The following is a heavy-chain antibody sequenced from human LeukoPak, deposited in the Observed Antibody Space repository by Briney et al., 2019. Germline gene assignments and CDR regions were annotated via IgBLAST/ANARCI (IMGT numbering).Heavy chain of an antibody. D-gene: IGHD3-9*01. CDR2: IYSGGST. V-gene: IGHV3-53*01. J-gene: IGHJ6*03. Sequence: PGGSLRLSCAASGFTFSSYWMSWVRQAPGKGLEWVSVIYSGGSTYYADSVKGRFTISRDNSKNTLYLQMNSLRAEDTAVYYCARVHNDILTGYPYYYYMDVWGKGTTVTISS. CDR3: ARVHNDILTGYPYYYYMDV. CDR1: GFTFSSYW.